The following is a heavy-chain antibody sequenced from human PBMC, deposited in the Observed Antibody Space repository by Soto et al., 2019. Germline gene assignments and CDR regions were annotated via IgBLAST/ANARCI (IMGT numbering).Heavy chain of an antibody. CDR2: ISSSSSYI. V-gene: IGHV3-21*01. D-gene: IGHD2-2*01. CDR3: ARAKYCSSTSCSSGFDP. Sequence: EVQLVESGGGLVKPGGSLRLSCAASGFTFSSYSMNWVRQAPGKGLEWVSSISSSSSYIYYADSVKGRFIISRDNAKNSRYLQMNSLRAEDTAVYYCARAKYCSSTSCSSGFDPWGQGTLVTVSS. CDR1: GFTFSSYS. J-gene: IGHJ5*02.